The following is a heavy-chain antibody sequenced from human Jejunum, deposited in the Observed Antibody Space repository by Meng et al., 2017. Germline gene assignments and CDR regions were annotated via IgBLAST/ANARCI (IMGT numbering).Heavy chain of an antibody. CDR1: GFTFSNYA. J-gene: IGHJ4*02. Sequence: GESLKISCAASGFTFSNYAMSWVRQSPGKGLEWVSFISGSGDSTYYADSVKGRFTISRDNSKNTLYLQLNSLRAEDTAVYNCAKGRCSSGSCSGLDYWGQGTRVTCSS. CDR3: AKGRCSSGSCSGLDY. CDR2: ISGSGDST. D-gene: IGHD2-15*01. V-gene: IGHV3-23*01.